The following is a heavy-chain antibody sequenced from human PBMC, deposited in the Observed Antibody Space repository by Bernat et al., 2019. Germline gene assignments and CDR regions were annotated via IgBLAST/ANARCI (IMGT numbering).Heavy chain of an antibody. J-gene: IGHJ3*02. CDR1: GGTFSSYA. CDR3: ARDSSNYDYIWGSYRADAFDI. Sequence: QVQLVQSGAEVKKPGSSVKVSCKASGGTFSSYAISWVRQAPGQGLEWMGGIIPIFGTANYAQKFQGRGTITADESTSTAYMELSSLRSEDTAVYYCARDSSNYDYIWGSYRADAFDIWGQGTMATVSS. D-gene: IGHD3-16*02. CDR2: IIPIFGTA. V-gene: IGHV1-69*01.